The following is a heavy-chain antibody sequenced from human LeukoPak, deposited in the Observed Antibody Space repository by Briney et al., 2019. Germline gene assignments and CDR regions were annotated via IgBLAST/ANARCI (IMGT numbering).Heavy chain of an antibody. CDR3: TKDWSASY. V-gene: IGHV3-23*01. CDR2: ISENGDGR. J-gene: IGHJ4*02. Sequence: GGSLRLSCAASGFTFSNFAMTCVRQAPGKRLQCVSAISENGDGRYYAGSVKGRFTISRDNSRNMLYLQMNSLRAEDTALYYCTKDWSASYWGQRTLVTAAS. CDR1: GFTFSNFA.